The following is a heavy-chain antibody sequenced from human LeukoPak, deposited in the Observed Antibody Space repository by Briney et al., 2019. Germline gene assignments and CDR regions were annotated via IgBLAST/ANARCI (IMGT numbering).Heavy chain of an antibody. CDR1: GFTFSSYA. CDR3: AKERSFGTWLGDY. CDR2: ISGSGGGT. Sequence: GGSLRLSCAASGFTFSSYAMTSVRQAPGKGVEWVSAISGSGGGTYYADSVKGRFTISRAHYKNTLYLPMNSLRAENTAVYYCAKERSFGTWLGDYWGQGTLVTVSS. V-gene: IGHV3-23*01. J-gene: IGHJ4*02. D-gene: IGHD2/OR15-2a*01.